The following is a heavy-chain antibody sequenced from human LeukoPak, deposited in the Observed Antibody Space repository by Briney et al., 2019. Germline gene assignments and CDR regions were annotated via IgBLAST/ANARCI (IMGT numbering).Heavy chain of an antibody. CDR2: ISGDGGST. J-gene: IGHJ6*02. Sequence: GGSLRLSCAASGFTFDDYAMHWVRQAPAKGLEWVSLISGDGGSTYYADSVKGRFTISRDNSKNSLYLQMNSLRTEDTALYYCAKVGYYYYGMDVWGQGTTVTVSS. CDR3: AKVGYYYYGMDV. V-gene: IGHV3-43*02. CDR1: GFTFDDYA.